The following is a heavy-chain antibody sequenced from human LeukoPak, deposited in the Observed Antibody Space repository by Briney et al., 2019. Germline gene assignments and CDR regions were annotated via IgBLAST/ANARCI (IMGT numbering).Heavy chain of an antibody. CDR3: ARASALYCSSTSCLFDY. D-gene: IGHD2-2*01. V-gene: IGHV1-2*02. CDR1: GYTFTDYY. Sequence: GASVKVSCKASGYTFTDYYIHWVRQAPGQGLEWMAWINPNSGGTYYAQNFHDRITLTRDTSISTAYMELSRLRSDDTAIYYCARASALYCSSTSCLFDYWGQGTLVTVSS. CDR2: INPNSGGT. J-gene: IGHJ4*02.